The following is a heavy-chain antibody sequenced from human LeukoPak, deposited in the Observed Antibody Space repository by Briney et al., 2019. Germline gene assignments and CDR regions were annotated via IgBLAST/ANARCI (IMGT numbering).Heavy chain of an antibody. Sequence: GRSLRPSCAASGFTFSSYSMNWVRQAPRKGLQWVSYITSSSSTIYYADSVKGRFTISRDNAKNSLYLQMNSLRDEDTAVYYCARGATPDYWGQGTLVTVSS. V-gene: IGHV3-48*02. CDR3: ARGATPDY. CDR1: GFTFSSYS. J-gene: IGHJ4*02. CDR2: ITSSSSTI.